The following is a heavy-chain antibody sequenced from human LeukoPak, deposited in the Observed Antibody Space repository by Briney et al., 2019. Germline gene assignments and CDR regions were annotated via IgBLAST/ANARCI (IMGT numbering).Heavy chain of an antibody. CDR1: GYTFTGYY. CDR3: ARSDGSGSYYEDY. D-gene: IGHD3-10*01. V-gene: IGHV1-2*02. J-gene: IGHJ4*02. Sequence: ASVKVSCKASGYTFTGYYMHWVRQAPGQGLEWMGWINPNSGGTNYAQKFQGRVTMTRDTSISTAYMELSRLRSDDTAVYYCARSDGSGSYYEDYWGQGTLVTVSS. CDR2: INPNSGGT.